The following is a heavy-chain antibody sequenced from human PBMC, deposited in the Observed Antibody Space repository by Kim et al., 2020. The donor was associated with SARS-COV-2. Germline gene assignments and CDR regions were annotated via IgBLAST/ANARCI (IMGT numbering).Heavy chain of an antibody. CDR1: GFTFSNYW. V-gene: IGHV3-7*03. CDR3: VRDFGSGVYDY. CDR2: IKEDGSHK. J-gene: IGHJ4*02. D-gene: IGHD2-8*01. Sequence: GGSLRLSCTVSGFTFSNYWMSWVRQTPGKGMELVANIKEDGSHKNHVDSVKGRFTISRDNAKNSLYLQMDNLRGEVTAMYFCVRDFGSGVYDYWGQGTLVAVSS.